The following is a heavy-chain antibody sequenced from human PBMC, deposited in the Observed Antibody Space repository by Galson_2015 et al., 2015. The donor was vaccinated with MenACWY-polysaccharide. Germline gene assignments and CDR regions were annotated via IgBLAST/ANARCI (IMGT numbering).Heavy chain of an antibody. J-gene: IGHJ4*02. Sequence: SLRLSCAASGFTFSNYHMNWVRQAPGKGLEWASYISSSSTIYYADSVKGRFTISRDNAKNSLYPQMNSLRAEDTAVYYCARVRIASRSFDYWGQGTLVTVSS. CDR3: ARVRIASRSFDY. D-gene: IGHD6-13*01. CDR1: GFTFSNYH. V-gene: IGHV3-69-1*01. CDR2: ISSSSTI.